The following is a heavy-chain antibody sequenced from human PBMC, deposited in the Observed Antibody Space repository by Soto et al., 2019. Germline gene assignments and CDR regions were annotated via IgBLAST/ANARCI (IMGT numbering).Heavy chain of an antibody. J-gene: IGHJ5*02. CDR1: GFSFRTAW. Sequence: EVQLVASGGELVKPGGSLRLACAGSGFSFRTAWMSWVRQAPGKGPEWIGRIKSESVGGTTDYAAPVKGRFTVSRDDSKNTVYLHMSSLKIEDTAVYYCLGDWLHPWGQGTLVTVSS. CDR3: LGDWLHP. V-gene: IGHV3-15*05. CDR2: IKSESVGGTT. D-gene: IGHD7-27*01.